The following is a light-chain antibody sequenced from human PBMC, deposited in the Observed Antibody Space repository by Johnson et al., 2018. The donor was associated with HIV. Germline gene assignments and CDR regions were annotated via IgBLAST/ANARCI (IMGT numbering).Light chain of an antibody. CDR3: GTWDSSLSAYV. V-gene: IGLV1-51*02. J-gene: IGLJ1*01. Sequence: QSVLTQSPSVSAAPGQKVTISCSGSSSNIGNNYVSWYQHLPGTAPKLLIYENNKRPSGIPDLFSSSKSGTSATLGITGLQTGDTADYYCGTWDSSLSAYVFGTVTKVTVL. CDR1: SSNIGNNY. CDR2: ENN.